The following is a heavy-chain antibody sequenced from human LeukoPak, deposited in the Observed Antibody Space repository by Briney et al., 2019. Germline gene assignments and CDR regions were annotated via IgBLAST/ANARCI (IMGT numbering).Heavy chain of an antibody. CDR2: INPSGGST. CDR3: AGESDYGDYVGRNWFDP. V-gene: IGHV1-46*01. D-gene: IGHD4-17*01. J-gene: IGHJ5*02. Sequence: GASVKVSCKASGYTFTSYYMHWVRQAPGQGLEWMGIINPSGGSTSYAQKFQGRVTMTRDTSTSTVYMELSSLRSEDTAVYYCAGESDYGDYVGRNWFDPWGQGTLVTVSS. CDR1: GYTFTSYY.